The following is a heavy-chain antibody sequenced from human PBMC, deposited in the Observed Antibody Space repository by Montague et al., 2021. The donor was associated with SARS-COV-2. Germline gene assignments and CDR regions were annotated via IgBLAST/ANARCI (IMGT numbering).Heavy chain of an antibody. V-gene: IGHV4-31*03. D-gene: IGHD3-22*01. CDR2: IHYSGST. CDR3: ARARITMIVVVNAFDI. J-gene: IGHJ3*02. Sequence: TLSLTCTVSGGPISSGGYYWSWIRQHPGKGLEWIGYIHYSGSTYYNPSLKSRVTLSVDTSKNQFSLKLSSVTAADTAVYYCARARITMIVVVNAFDIWGQGTLVTVSS. CDR1: GGPISSGGYY.